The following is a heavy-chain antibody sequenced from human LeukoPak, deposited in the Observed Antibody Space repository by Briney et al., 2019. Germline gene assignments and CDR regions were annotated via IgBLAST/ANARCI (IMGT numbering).Heavy chain of an antibody. J-gene: IGHJ6*02. D-gene: IGHD3-3*01. V-gene: IGHV4-4*07. CDR2: IYTSGST. Sequence: NPSETLSLTCTVSGGSISSYYWSWIRQPAGKGLEWIGRIYTSGSTNYNPSLKSRVTMSVDTSKNQFSLKLSSVTAADTAVYYCARAEYRYYDFWSGYYKDYYYGMDAWGQGTTVTVSS. CDR1: GGSISSYY. CDR3: ARAEYRYYDFWSGYYKDYYYGMDA.